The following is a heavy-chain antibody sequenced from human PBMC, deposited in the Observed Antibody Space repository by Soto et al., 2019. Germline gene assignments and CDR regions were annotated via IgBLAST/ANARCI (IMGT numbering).Heavy chain of an antibody. Sequence: VESLTISCDVSGYSFTSYCIGCVLQMPGKGLEWMGIIYPGDSDSRYSPSFQGQVTISADKSISTAYLQWSSLKASDTAMYYCARHPASRWYIDYWGQGTTVTVSS. D-gene: IGHD6-13*01. CDR3: ARHPASRWYIDY. CDR1: GYSFTSYC. CDR2: IYPGDSDS. V-gene: IGHV5-51*01. J-gene: IGHJ4*02.